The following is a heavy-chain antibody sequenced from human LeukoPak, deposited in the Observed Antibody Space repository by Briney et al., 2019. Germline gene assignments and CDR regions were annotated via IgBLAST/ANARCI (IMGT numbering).Heavy chain of an antibody. V-gene: IGHV3-7*01. J-gene: IGHJ4*02. CDR3: ARDVGCSSTSCYNNY. CDR1: GFTFSSYS. D-gene: IGHD2-2*02. Sequence: PGGSLRLSCAASGFTFSSYSMSWVRQAPGKGLEWEANIKQDGSEKYYVDSVKGRFTISRDNTKNSLYLQMNSLTAEDTAVYYCARDVGCSSTSCYNNYWGQGTLVTVSS. CDR2: IKQDGSEK.